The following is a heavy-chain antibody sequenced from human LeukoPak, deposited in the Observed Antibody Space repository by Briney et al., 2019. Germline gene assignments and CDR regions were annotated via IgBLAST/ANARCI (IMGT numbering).Heavy chain of an antibody. CDR3: ARAPNGDSDGYYFDY. D-gene: IGHD5-18*01. V-gene: IGHV4-59*08. CDR2: IYYSGST. J-gene: IGHJ4*02. CDR1: GGSISSYY. Sequence: SETLSLTCTVSGGSISSYYWSWIRQPPGKGLEWIGYIYYSGSTNYNPSLKSRVTISVDTSKNQFSLKLSSVTAADTAVYYCARAPNGDSDGYYFDYWGQGTLVTVSS.